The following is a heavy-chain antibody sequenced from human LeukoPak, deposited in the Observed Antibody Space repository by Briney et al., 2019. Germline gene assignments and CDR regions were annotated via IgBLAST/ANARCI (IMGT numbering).Heavy chain of an antibody. V-gene: IGHV3-30*02. Sequence: PGGSLRLSCAASGFTFSSYGMHWVRQAPGKGLEWVAVIWYDGSNKYYADSVKGRFTLSRDNSINTVDLQMNSLRAEDTAVYYCVKEYHSRGFGAYFDYWGQGTLVTVSS. J-gene: IGHJ4*02. CDR1: GFTFSSYG. D-gene: IGHD3-3*01. CDR3: VKEYHSRGFGAYFDY. CDR2: IWYDGSNK.